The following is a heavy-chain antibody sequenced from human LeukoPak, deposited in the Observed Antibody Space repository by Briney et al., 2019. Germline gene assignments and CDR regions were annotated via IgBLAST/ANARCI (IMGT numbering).Heavy chain of an antibody. V-gene: IGHV4-59*01. CDR3: ARGPTYYYDSSGGKPGRTGYYFDY. CDR1: GGSISSYY. J-gene: IGHJ4*02. Sequence: HPSETLSLTCTVSGGSISSYYWSWIRQPPGKGLEWIGYIYYSGSTNYNPSLKSRVTISVDTSKNQFSLKLSSVTAADTAVYYCARGPTYYYDSSGGKPGRTGYYFDYWGQGTLVTVSS. CDR2: IYYSGST. D-gene: IGHD3-22*01.